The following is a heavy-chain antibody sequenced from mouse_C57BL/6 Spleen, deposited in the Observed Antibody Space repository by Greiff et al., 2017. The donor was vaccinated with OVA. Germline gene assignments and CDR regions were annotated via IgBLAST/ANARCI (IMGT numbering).Heavy chain of an antibody. Sequence: EVQLQQSGPELVKPGASVKISCKASGYTFTDYYMNWVKQSHGKSLEWIGDINPNNGGTSYNQKFKGKATLTVDKSSSTAYMELRSLTSEDSAVYYCARLLLRRGYWGQGTTLTVSS. D-gene: IGHD1-1*01. V-gene: IGHV1-26*01. J-gene: IGHJ2*01. CDR3: ARLLLRRGY. CDR1: GYTFTDYY. CDR2: INPNNGGT.